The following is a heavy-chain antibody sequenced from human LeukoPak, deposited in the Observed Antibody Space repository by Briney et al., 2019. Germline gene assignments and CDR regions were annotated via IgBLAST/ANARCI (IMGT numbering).Heavy chain of an antibody. CDR3: ARSSTYYGMDV. CDR1: GFTFSNYA. V-gene: IGHV3-30-3*01. CDR2: ISYDGSNK. J-gene: IGHJ6*02. Sequence: PGGSLRLSCAASGFTFSNYAMHWVRQAPGKGLEWVAVISYDGSNKYYADSVKGRFTISRDNSKNTLYLQMNSLRAEDTAVYYCARSSTYYGMDVWGQGTTVTVSS.